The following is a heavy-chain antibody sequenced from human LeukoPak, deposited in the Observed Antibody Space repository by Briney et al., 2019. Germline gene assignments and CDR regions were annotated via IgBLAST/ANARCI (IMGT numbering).Heavy chain of an antibody. CDR1: GFTSSNYW. V-gene: IGHV3-48*04. Sequence: PGGSLRLSCAASGFTSSNYWMNWVRQAPGKGLEWVSYIGTGGTPIDYADSVKGRFTISRDDAKSSLYLQMNNVRAEDTAFYYCARIYGGYWGQGALVSVS. D-gene: IGHD3-16*01. CDR2: IGTGGTPI. CDR3: ARIYGGY. J-gene: IGHJ4*02.